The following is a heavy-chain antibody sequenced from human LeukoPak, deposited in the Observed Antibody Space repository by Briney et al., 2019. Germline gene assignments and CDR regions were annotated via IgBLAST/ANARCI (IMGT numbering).Heavy chain of an antibody. V-gene: IGHV5-51*01. CDR1: GYSFNTYW. J-gene: IGHJ3*02. Sequence: GESLKISCKGSGYSFNTYWIGWVRQMPGKGLEWMGIIYPGDSDTKYSPSFQGQVTISADKSISTAYLQWSSLKASDTAMYYCARRVTGAMSYAFDIWGQGTMVTVSS. CDR2: IYPGDSDT. D-gene: IGHD1-26*01. CDR3: ARRVTGAMSYAFDI.